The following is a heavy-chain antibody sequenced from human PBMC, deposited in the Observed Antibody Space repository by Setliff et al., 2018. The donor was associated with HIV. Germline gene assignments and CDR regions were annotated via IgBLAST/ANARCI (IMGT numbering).Heavy chain of an antibody. CDR1: GFTFSGSA. Sequence: PGGSLRLSCAASGFTFSGSAIHWVRQAPGKGLEWVGRIRSKDNSYATTYPASLKGGFTISRDDSKNTAYLQMYSLKTEDTAVYYCTRRLIDTYYYESGTYPSMDVWGKGTTVTVSS. V-gene: IGHV3-73*01. J-gene: IGHJ6*03. CDR3: TRRLIDTYYYESGTYPSMDV. D-gene: IGHD3-10*01. CDR2: IRSKDNSYAT.